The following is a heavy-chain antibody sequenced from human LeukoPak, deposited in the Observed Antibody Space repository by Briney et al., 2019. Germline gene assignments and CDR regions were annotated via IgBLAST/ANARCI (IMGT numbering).Heavy chain of an antibody. CDR3: ARFCGSTSWHSGYYYGIDV. V-gene: IGHV4-4*02. D-gene: IGHD2-2*01. J-gene: IGHJ6*02. CDR2: IYHSGST. CDR1: GFTFSNHW. Sequence: GSLRLSCAASGFTFSNHWMSWVRQPPGKGLEWIGEIYHSGSTNYNPSLEGRVTVSVDKSKNQFSLDLSSVTAADTAVYYCARFCGSTSWHSGYYYGIDVWGQGTTVTVSS.